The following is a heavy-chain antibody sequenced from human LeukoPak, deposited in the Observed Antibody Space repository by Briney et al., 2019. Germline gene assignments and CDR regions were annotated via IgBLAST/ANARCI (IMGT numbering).Heavy chain of an antibody. Sequence: GGSLRLSCAASGFTFSSYWMHWVRQAPGKGLVWVSRISTDGSSTNSADSVKGRLTISRDNAKDTLYLQMNSLRAEDTAVYYCVREYSSSSGRAFDIWGQGTMVTVSP. V-gene: IGHV3-74*01. CDR1: GFTFSSYW. CDR3: VREYSSSSGRAFDI. J-gene: IGHJ3*02. CDR2: ISTDGSST. D-gene: IGHD6-6*01.